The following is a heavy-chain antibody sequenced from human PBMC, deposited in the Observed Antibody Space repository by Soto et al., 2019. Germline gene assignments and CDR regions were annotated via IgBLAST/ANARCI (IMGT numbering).Heavy chain of an antibody. CDR3: ARGHDQQLVRYYYYGMDL. V-gene: IGHV4-34*01. Sequence: SETLSLTCAVYGGSFSGYYWSWIRQPPGKGLEWIGEINHSGSTNYNPSLKSRVTISVDTSKNQFSLKLSSVTAADTAVYYCARGHDQQLVRYYYYGMDLWGQGTTVTVSS. D-gene: IGHD6-6*01. CDR1: GGSFSGYY. CDR2: INHSGST. J-gene: IGHJ6*02.